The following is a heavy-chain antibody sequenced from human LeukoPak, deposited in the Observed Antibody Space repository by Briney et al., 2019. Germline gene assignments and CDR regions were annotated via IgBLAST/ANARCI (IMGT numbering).Heavy chain of an antibody. J-gene: IGHJ3*02. CDR3: ARTFYDDVWGSYDAFAT. Sequence: PSETLSLTCSVSGDSISRGSFYWGWIRQPPGKGLEWISSIDYGGNIYYNPSLNSRVTTSVDKSKNQFSLKLSSVTAADTAVYYCARTFYDDVWGSYDAFATWGQGTEVTVSS. CDR1: GDSISRGSFY. V-gene: IGHV4-39*01. D-gene: IGHD3-16*01. CDR2: IDYGGNI.